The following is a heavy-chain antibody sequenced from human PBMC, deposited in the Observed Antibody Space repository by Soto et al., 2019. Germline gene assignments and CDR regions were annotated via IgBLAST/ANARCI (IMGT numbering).Heavy chain of an antibody. CDR3: ARGREWELLSSTFNY. CDR1: GGTFSSYA. J-gene: IGHJ4*02. CDR2: LIPIFGTA. D-gene: IGHD1-26*01. Sequence: QVQLVQSGAEVKKPGSSVNVSCKASGGTFSSYAISWVRQAPGQGLEWMGGLIPIFGTAHFAQKFQGSVTITADESTSTASMELSSLRSEDTAVYYCARGREWELLSSTFNYCGQGTLFTFSS. V-gene: IGHV1-69*01.